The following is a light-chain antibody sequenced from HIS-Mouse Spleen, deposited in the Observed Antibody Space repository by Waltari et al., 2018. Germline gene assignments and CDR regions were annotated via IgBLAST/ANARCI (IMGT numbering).Light chain of an antibody. CDR2: GSS. CDR3: QSCDSSLGGSV. Sequence: QSVLTQPPSVSGAPGQRVAIPCTGSSSNIGAGYDVHWYQQLPGTAPILRIHGSSDRPSGVPDRFSGSKAGTSASLAITGVQAEDEADYYCQSCDSSLGGSVFGGGTKLTVL. V-gene: IGLV1-40*01. J-gene: IGLJ3*02. CDR1: SSNIGAGYD.